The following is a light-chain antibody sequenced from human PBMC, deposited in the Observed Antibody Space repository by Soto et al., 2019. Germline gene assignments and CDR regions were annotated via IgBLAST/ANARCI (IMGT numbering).Light chain of an antibody. CDR3: QAWDGSTTWGV. Sequence: SYELTQPPSVSVSPGQTASITCSGDKLGDKYACWYQHRPGQSPVLVIYQDNMRPSGIPERFSGSNSGNTATLTISGTQAMDEADYYCQAWDGSTTWGVFGTGTQLTVL. CDR2: QDN. J-gene: IGLJ1*01. CDR1: KLGDKY. V-gene: IGLV3-1*01.